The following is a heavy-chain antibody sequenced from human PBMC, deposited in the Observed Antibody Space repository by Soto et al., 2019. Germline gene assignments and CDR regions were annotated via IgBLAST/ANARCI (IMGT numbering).Heavy chain of an antibody. CDR2: IWYDGSNK. Sequence: GGSLRLSCAASGFTFSTYGMHWVRQAPGKGLEWVAVIWYDGSNKYYADSVKGRFTISRDNSNNTLYLQMNSLRAEDTAVYYCARSPAGYSHGYGADYWGQGTLVTVSS. J-gene: IGHJ4*02. D-gene: IGHD5-18*01. V-gene: IGHV3-33*01. CDR3: ARSPAGYSHGYGADY. CDR1: GFTFSTYG.